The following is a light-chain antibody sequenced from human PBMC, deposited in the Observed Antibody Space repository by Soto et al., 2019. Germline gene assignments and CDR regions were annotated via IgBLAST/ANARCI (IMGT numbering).Light chain of an antibody. Sequence: IVLTQSPGTLSLSPGERATFSCRASQSVRNNNLAWYQKRPGQAPRLLIYGASSRATGIPDRFSGSGSGTDFTLTIRSLEPEEFVLYYCQQYGSSPLTFGPGTKVDVK. CDR1: QSVRNNN. V-gene: IGKV3-20*01. CDR3: QQYGSSPLT. CDR2: GAS. J-gene: IGKJ3*01.